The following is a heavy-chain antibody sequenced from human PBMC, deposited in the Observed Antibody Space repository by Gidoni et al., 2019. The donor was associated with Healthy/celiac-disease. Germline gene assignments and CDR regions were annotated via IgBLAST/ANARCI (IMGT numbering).Heavy chain of an antibody. CDR2: IDSSGST. CDR3: VGNTAMEPPRTYYFDY. Sequence: QLQLQESGPGLVKPSETLSLTCTVSGGSISSSSYYWGWIRQPPGKGREWIGSIDSSGSTYYNPSLKGRVTISVDTSKNQFSLKLSSVTAADTAVYYCVGNTAMEPPRTYYFDYWGQGTLVTVSS. V-gene: IGHV4-39*01. J-gene: IGHJ4*02. CDR1: GGSISSSSYY. D-gene: IGHD5-18*01.